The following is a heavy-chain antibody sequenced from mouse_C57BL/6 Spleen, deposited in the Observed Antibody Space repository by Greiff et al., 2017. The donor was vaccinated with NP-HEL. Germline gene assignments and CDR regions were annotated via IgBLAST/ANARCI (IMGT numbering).Heavy chain of an antibody. CDR2: IDPNSGGT. CDR1: GYTFTSYW. D-gene: IGHD1-1*01. CDR3: VRGGITTVVAQYYYAMDY. Sequence: QVQLQQPGAELVKPGASVKLSCKASGYTFTSYWMHWVKQRPGRGLEWIGRIDPNSGGTKYNEKFKSKATLTVDKPSSTAYMQRSSLTSEDSAVYYCVRGGITTVVAQYYYAMDYWGQGTSVTVSS. J-gene: IGHJ4*01. V-gene: IGHV1-72*01.